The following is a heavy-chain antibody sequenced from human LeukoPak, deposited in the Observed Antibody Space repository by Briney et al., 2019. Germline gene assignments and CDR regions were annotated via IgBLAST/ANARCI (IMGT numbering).Heavy chain of an antibody. D-gene: IGHD2-15*01. CDR2: MNPNSGNT. J-gene: IGHJ5*02. Sequence: ASVKVSCKASGYTFTSYVINWVRQATGQGREWMGWMNPNSGNTGYAQKFQGRVTMTRNTSISTAYMELSSLRSEDTAVYYCARDIGYCSGGSCYGNWFDPWGQGTLVTVSS. CDR1: GYTFTSYV. V-gene: IGHV1-8*01. CDR3: ARDIGYCSGGSCYGNWFDP.